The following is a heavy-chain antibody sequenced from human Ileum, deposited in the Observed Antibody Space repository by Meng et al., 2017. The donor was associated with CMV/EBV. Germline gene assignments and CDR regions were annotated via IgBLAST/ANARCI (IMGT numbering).Heavy chain of an antibody. D-gene: IGHD2/OR15-2a*01. V-gene: IGHV3-74*01. Sequence: SGYDFHNDWVHWVRRGAGGGVVWVSGIENDGNNRRYAESAKGRFAISRDNAKNTLYLQMNSPRAEDTAVYYCAREVITPGQYFFEYWGQGTLVTVSS. CDR3: AREVITPGQYFFEY. CDR2: IENDGNNR. CDR1: GYDFHNDW. J-gene: IGHJ4*02.